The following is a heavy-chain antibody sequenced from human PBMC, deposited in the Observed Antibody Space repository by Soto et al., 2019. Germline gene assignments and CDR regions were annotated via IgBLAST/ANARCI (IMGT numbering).Heavy chain of an antibody. J-gene: IGHJ4*02. CDR2: ISSSSSYI. CDR1: GFTFSSYS. V-gene: IGHV3-21*01. Sequence: GGSLRLSCAASGFTFSSYSMNWVRQAPGKGLEWVSSISSSSSYIYYADSVKGRFTIPRDNAKNSLYQQMNSLRAEDTAVYYCASPPPLGYCSGGSCYRYFDYWGQGTLVTVSS. D-gene: IGHD2-15*01. CDR3: ASPPPLGYCSGGSCYRYFDY.